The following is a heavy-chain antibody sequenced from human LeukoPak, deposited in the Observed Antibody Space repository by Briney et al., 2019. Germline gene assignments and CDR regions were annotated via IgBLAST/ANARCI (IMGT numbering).Heavy chain of an antibody. Sequence: SVKVSCKASGYTFTGYYMNWVRQAPGQGLELMGWINPNSGGTNYAQKFQGRVTMTRDTSISTAYLDLSRLTSDDTAVYYCASGYGNYVTRFDSWGQGTLVTVSS. V-gene: IGHV1-2*02. J-gene: IGHJ4*02. CDR2: INPNSGGT. CDR1: GYTFTGYY. D-gene: IGHD4-11*01. CDR3: ASGYGNYVTRFDS.